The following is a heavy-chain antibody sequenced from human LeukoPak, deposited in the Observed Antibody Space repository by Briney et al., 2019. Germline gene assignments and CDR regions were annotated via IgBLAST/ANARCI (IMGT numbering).Heavy chain of an antibody. V-gene: IGHV3-71*01. CDR3: ARDLRAVAHDFDC. D-gene: IGHD6-19*01. CDR1: GFTVSSNY. CDR2: IRSKAYGGTA. J-gene: IGHJ4*02. Sequence: GGSLRLSCAASGFTVSSNYMSWVRQAPGKGLEWVGFIRSKAYGGTAEYAASVKGRFTISRDDSENIAYVEMNSLKSEDTAVYYCARDLRAVAHDFDCWGQGTLVTVSS.